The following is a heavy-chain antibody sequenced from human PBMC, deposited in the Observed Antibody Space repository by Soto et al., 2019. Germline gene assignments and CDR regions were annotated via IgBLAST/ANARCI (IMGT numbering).Heavy chain of an antibody. J-gene: IGHJ4*02. CDR2: IYHSGST. D-gene: IGHD6-19*01. V-gene: IGHV4-4*01. Sequence: QVQLQESGPGLVKPSGTLSLTSAVSGGSISSINWWSWCRQPPVKGLAWIGEIYHSGSTNYNPSLKSRVTISVDKSKNQFSLKLSSVTAADTAVYCFARPHSSGWYDYWGQGTLVTVSS. CDR1: GGSISSINW. CDR3: ARPHSSGWYDY.